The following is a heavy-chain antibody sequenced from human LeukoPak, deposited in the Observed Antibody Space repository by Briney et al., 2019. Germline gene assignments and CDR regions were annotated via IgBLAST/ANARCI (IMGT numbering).Heavy chain of an antibody. Sequence: ASVKVSCKASGGTFSSYAISWVRQAPGQGLEWMGGIIPIFGTANYAQKFQGRVTITADESTSTAYMELSSLRSEDTAVYYCARGGGGYCSSTSCYLDYWGQGTLVTVSS. D-gene: IGHD2-2*01. CDR1: GGTFSSYA. CDR2: IIPIFGTA. CDR3: ARGGGGYCSSTSCYLDY. V-gene: IGHV1-69*13. J-gene: IGHJ4*02.